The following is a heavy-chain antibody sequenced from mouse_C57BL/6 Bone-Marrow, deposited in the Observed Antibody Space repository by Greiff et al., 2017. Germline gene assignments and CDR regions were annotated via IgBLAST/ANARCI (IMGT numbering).Heavy chain of an antibody. D-gene: IGHD1-1*01. CDR3: ARDYYGSSYEDYFDY. Sequence: QVQLQQSGAELVKPGASVKMSCKASGYTFTSYWITWVKQRPGQGLEWIGDIYPTSGRTNYNEKFKSKAILTVDTSSNTAYMQLSSLTSEDSAVYYCARDYYGSSYEDYFDYWGQGTTLTVSS. V-gene: IGHV1-55*01. CDR2: IYPTSGRT. CDR1: GYTFTSYW. J-gene: IGHJ2*01.